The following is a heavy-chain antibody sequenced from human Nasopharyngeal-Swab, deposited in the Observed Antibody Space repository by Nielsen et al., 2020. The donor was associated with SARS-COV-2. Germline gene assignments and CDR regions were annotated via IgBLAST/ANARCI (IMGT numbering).Heavy chain of an antibody. CDR3: AGAPKQVWSRDYFDT. D-gene: IGHD5-18*01. CDR2: IYYSGST. J-gene: IGHJ4*02. Sequence: SETLSLTCTVSGGSISSSSYYWGWIRQPPGKGLEWIGSIYYSGSTYYNPSLKSRVTISVDTSKNQFSLKLSSVTAADTAVYYCAGAPKQVWSRDYFDTWGQGMLVTVSS. V-gene: IGHV4-39*01. CDR1: GGSISSSSYY.